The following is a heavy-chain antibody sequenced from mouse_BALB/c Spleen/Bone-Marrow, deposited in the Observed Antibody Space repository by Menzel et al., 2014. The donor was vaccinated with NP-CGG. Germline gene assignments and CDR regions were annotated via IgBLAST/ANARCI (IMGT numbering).Heavy chain of an antibody. Sequence: EVHLVESGGGLVKLGGSLKLPCAASGFTFSTYYMPWVRQTPEKRLELVAAINSNGDTTYYPDTVKGRFTISRDNAKNSLYLQRSSLKSEDTASYYCARQLRRTDYYAMDYWGQGTSVTVSS. J-gene: IGHJ4*01. CDR2: INSNGDTT. CDR1: GFTFSTYY. V-gene: IGHV5-6-2*01. D-gene: IGHD2-12*01. CDR3: ARQLRRTDYYAMDY.